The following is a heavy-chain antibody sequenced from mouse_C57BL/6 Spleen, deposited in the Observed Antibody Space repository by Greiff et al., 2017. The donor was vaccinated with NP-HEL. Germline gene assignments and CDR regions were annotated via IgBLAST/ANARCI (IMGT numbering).Heavy chain of an antibody. CDR2: ISSGSSTI. J-gene: IGHJ2*01. V-gene: IGHV5-17*01. Sequence: EVKLMESGGGLVKPGGSLKLSCAASGFTFSDYGMHWVRQAPEKGLEWVAYISSGSSTIYYADTVKGRFTISRANAKNTLFLQMTSRRSEDTAMYYCAILTGTSDFDYWGQGTTLTVSS. CDR3: AILTGTSDFDY. CDR1: GFTFSDYG. D-gene: IGHD4-1*01.